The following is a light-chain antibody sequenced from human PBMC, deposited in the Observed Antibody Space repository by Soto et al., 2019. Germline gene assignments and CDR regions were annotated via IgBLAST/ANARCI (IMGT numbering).Light chain of an antibody. CDR3: SSYTISRTYV. CDR2: NVY. Sequence: QSALTQPASVSGSPGQSITISCTGTSSDVGAYNFVSWHQQHPGKAPKLIIYNVYDRPSGISYRFSGSKSGNTASLTISGLQGEDEADYYRSSYTISRTYVFGTGTKLTVL. V-gene: IGLV2-14*03. CDR1: SSDVGAYNF. J-gene: IGLJ1*01.